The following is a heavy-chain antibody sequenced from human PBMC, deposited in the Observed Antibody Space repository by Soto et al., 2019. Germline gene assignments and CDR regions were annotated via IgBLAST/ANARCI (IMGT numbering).Heavy chain of an antibody. V-gene: IGHV1-69*01. CDR2: IIPIFGTA. Sequence: QVQLVQSGAEVKKPWSSVPVSCKASGGTFSSYAISWLRQAPGQGLDWMGGIIPIFGTANYAQKFQGRVTITADESTSTAYMELSSLRSEDTAVYYCARAGASGSHIGYWGQGTLVTVSS. CDR3: ARAGASGSHIGY. D-gene: IGHD3-22*01. J-gene: IGHJ4*02. CDR1: GGTFSSYA.